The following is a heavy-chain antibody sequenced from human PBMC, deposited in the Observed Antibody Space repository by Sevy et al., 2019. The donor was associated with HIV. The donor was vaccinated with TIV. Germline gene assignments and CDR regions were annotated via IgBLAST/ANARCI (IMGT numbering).Heavy chain of an antibody. Sequence: GGSLRLSCAASGFTFSNYGMHWARQAPGKGLEWVAFIRDDGSNSYSADSVKGRFTICRDNSKNTLYLQINSLRAEDTAVYYCAKDYRIYCSRTSCLFDYWGQGTLVTVSS. CDR1: GFTFSNYG. V-gene: IGHV3-30*02. D-gene: IGHD2-2*01. CDR3: AKDYRIYCSRTSCLFDY. J-gene: IGHJ4*02. CDR2: IRDDGSNS.